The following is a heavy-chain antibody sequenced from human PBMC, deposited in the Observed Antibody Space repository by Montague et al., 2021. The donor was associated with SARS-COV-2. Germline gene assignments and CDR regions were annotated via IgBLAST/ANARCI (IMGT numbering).Heavy chain of an antibody. V-gene: IGHV3-20*04. CDR2: ITRNGDST. CDR3: VRGYSYGPFDY. CDR1: RFIFDDYG. J-gene: IGHJ4*02. Sequence: SLRLSCAASRFIFDDYGMSWVRQVPGKGLEWVSGITRNGDSTSRADSVKGRFTISRDNAKNSLSLQMNSLRAEDTAFYYCVRGYSYGPFDYWGQGILVTVSS. D-gene: IGHD5-18*01.